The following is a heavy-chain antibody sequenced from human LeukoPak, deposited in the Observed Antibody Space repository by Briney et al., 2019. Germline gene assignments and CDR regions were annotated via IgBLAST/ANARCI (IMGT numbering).Heavy chain of an antibody. D-gene: IGHD3-22*01. Sequence: SETLSLTCAVPGGSISSGGYSWSWIRQPPGKGLEWIGYIYYSGSPNYNPSLKSRVTISVDTSKNQFSLKLSSVTAADTAVYYCARPVNYYDSSGYRPDAFDIWGQGTMVTVSS. V-gene: IGHV4-61*08. J-gene: IGHJ3*02. CDR2: IYYSGSP. CDR3: ARPVNYYDSSGYRPDAFDI. CDR1: GGSISSGGYS.